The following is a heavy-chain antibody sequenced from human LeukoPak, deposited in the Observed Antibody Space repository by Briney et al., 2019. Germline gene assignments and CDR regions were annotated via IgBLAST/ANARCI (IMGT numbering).Heavy chain of an antibody. D-gene: IGHD1-26*01. CDR1: GGSISSYY. V-gene: IGHV4-59*12. CDR2: IYYSGST. Sequence: SETLSLTCTVSGGSISSYYWSWIRQPPGKGLEWIGYIYYSGSTNYNPSLKSRVTISVDTSKNQFSLKLSSVTAADTAVYYCARNATVGFDYWGRGTLVTVSS. J-gene: IGHJ4*02. CDR3: ARNATVGFDY.